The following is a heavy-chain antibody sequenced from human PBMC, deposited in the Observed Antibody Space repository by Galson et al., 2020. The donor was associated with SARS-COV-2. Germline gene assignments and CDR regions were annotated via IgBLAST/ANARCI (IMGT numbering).Heavy chain of an antibody. D-gene: IGHD6-19*01. CDR1: GGSMTSGNYY. CDR2: VFITGTT. CDR3: RQFALGAVPIDY. V-gene: IGHV4-61*09. J-gene: IGHJ4*02. Sequence: SENLSLTCTVSGGSMTSGNYYWNWIRQPAGKGLEWIGHVFITGTTNYNPSLKSRATISLDTSKNQFSLKLTSVTAADTAVYYCRQFALGAVPIDYGGQGTLVTVAS.